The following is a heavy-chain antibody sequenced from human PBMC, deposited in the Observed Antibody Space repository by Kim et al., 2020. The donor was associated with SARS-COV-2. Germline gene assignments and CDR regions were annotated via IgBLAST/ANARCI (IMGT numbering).Heavy chain of an antibody. D-gene: IGHD3-22*01. CDR3: SSSIYDSSVFELLVEYFQH. J-gene: IGHJ1*01. Sequence: GGSLRLSCAASGFTFSSYAMSWVRQAPGKGLEWVSAISGSGGSTYYADSVKGRFTISRDNSKNTLYLQMNSLRAEDTAVYYCSSSIYDSSVFELLVEYFQHWGQGTLVTVSS. CDR1: GFTFSSYA. V-gene: IGHV3-23*01. CDR2: ISGSGGST.